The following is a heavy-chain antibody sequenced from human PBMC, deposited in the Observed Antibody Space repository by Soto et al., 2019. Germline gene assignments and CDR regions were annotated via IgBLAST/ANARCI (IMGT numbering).Heavy chain of an antibody. CDR1: GGSFSDYI. D-gene: IGHD1-26*01. CDR2: INHSGSA. V-gene: IGHV4-34*01. Sequence: PSETLSLTCDVYGGSFSDYIWTWSRQTPWKGLQWIGQINHSGSANYNPSLKSRVTISVHTSSSQFSLELSSVTAADTAVYYCARGLISGSHYSGGWYYFDSWGQGTQVTVST. J-gene: IGHJ4*02. CDR3: ARGLISGSHYSGGWYYFDS.